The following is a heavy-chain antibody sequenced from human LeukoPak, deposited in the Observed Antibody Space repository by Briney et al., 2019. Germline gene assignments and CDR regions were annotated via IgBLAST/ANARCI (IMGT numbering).Heavy chain of an antibody. Sequence: PGGSLRLSCAASGFTFSDYYMSWIRQAPGKGLEWVSHISSSGSTIYYADSVKGRFTISRDNSKNTLYLQMNSLRAEDTAVYYCAKARIGEYCSGGSCYNWFDPWGQGTLVTVSS. V-gene: IGHV3-11*01. CDR3: AKARIGEYCSGGSCYNWFDP. J-gene: IGHJ5*02. CDR1: GFTFSDYY. D-gene: IGHD2-15*01. CDR2: ISSSGSTI.